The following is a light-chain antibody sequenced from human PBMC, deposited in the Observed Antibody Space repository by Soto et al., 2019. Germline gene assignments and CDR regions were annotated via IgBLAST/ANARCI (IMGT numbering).Light chain of an antibody. Sequence: EIVLTQSPGTLSLSPGERATLSCRASQSVSSSYLAWYQQKPGQAPRLLIYGASSRATGIPDRFSGSGSGTDFTLTISRLEPEDFAVYYCQQYGSSPPTFGQGTTVDLK. J-gene: IGKJ1*01. CDR3: QQYGSSPPT. CDR2: GAS. CDR1: QSVSSSY. V-gene: IGKV3-20*01.